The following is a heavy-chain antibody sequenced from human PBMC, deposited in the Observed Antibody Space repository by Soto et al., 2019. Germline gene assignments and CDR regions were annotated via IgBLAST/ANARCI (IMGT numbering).Heavy chain of an antibody. CDR2: FYYGETT. CDR3: ARGTYCGSDCYWTLDY. J-gene: IGHJ4*02. V-gene: IGHV4-61*01. CDR1: GGSVSSGSYF. D-gene: IGHD2-21*02. Sequence: PSETLSLTCTVSGGSVSSGSYFWTWIRQPPGKGLEWIGYFYYGETTNKKSSLNSRFTVSVDTSKSQFSLKVTSVTTADTAVYYCARGTYCGSDCYWTLDYWGQGKMVTVSS.